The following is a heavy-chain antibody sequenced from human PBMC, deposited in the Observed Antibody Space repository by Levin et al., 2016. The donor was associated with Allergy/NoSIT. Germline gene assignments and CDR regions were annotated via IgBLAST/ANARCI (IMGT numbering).Heavy chain of an antibody. CDR2: INGNTGAT. D-gene: IGHD2-2*01. Sequence: ASVKVSCKASGYTFINYYIHWLRQAPGQGLEWMGWINGNTGATKYAQNLQGRVSMTRDTSITTAYMELSSLRSDDTAIYYCAREAYYSTRDFAYWGQGTLVTVSS. CDR3: AREAYYSTRDFAY. J-gene: IGHJ4*02. CDR1: GYTFINYY. V-gene: IGHV1-2*02.